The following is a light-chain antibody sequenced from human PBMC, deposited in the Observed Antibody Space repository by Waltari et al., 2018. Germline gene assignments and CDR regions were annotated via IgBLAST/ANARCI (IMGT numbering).Light chain of an antibody. Sequence: EVVLTQSPATLSFSPGERATLSCVASQNVGRNFLTWYQQKPGLAPRLLIYDASSRATGVSDRFSGRGSGTDFTLTITRLEPEDFAVYYCQQYDNSPPCTFGPGTRVE. CDR3: QQYDNSPPCT. CDR1: QNVGRNF. CDR2: DAS. J-gene: IGKJ1*01. V-gene: IGKV3D-20*01.